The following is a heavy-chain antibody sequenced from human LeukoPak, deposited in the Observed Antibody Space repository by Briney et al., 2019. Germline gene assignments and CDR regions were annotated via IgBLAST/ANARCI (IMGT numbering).Heavy chain of an antibody. J-gene: IGHJ3*02. CDR2: MNPYSVNT. CDR1: GYTFTSYD. Sequence: GASVKVSCKASGYTFTSYDINWVRQATGQGLEWMGWMNPYSVNTVYAQKIQGRVTMTRNTSISTAYMELSSLRSEDTAVYYCARGSREKTYYYDSSGYVEDAFDIWGQGTMVTVSS. CDR3: ARGSREKTYYYDSSGYVEDAFDI. D-gene: IGHD3-22*01. V-gene: IGHV1-8*01.